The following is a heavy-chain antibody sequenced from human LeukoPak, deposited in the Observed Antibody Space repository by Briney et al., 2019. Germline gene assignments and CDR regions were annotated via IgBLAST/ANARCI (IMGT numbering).Heavy chain of an antibody. Sequence: GGSLRLSCAASGFSFSTSWMHWFRQGPGRGLVWVSRITSNGRTTIYADSVKGRFSISRDNSKNTLFLQMNSLRADDTAVYYCARDRYYVPDYWGQGTLVTVSS. CDR1: GFSFSTSW. D-gene: IGHD3-16*01. CDR2: ITSNGRTT. J-gene: IGHJ4*02. CDR3: ARDRYYVPDY. V-gene: IGHV3-74*01.